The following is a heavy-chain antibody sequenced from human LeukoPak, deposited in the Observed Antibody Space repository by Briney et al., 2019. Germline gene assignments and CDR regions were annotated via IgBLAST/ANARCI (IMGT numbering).Heavy chain of an antibody. CDR1: GFTFSSYA. CDR3: AKYYDDSGYYVYFDH. D-gene: IGHD3-22*01. CDR2: ISGSGGST. J-gene: IGHJ1*01. V-gene: IGHV3-23*01. Sequence: RGSLRLSCAASGFTFSSYAMSWVRQAPGKGLEWVSAISGSGGSTYYADSVKGRFTISRDNSKNTLYLQVNSLRAEDTAVYYCAKYYDDSGYYVYFDHWGQGTLVTVSS.